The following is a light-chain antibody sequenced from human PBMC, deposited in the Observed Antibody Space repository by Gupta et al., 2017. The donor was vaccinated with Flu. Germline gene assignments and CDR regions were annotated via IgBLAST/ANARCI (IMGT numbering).Light chain of an antibody. CDR3: QQSAYWPRT. CDR2: GAS. V-gene: IGKV3-15*01. Sequence: EIVLTQSPATLSVSPGERATLSCRTSQSVGNSVAWYQQKPGQVPRLVPCGASTRAAGFSARFSGSGSGTXFTLTIXSLQSEDVAVYYCQQSAYWPRTFGXGTKVEI. CDR1: QSVGNS. J-gene: IGKJ1*01.